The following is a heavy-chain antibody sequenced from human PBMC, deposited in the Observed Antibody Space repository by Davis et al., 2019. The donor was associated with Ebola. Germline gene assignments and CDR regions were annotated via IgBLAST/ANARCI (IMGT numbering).Heavy chain of an antibody. D-gene: IGHD6-19*01. Sequence: WGSLRLSCAASGFTVSSNHMSCVRQAPGKGLARVSVIYDQSAAYADSVRGRFIISRDKSNNTLYLEMNSLRVDDTAVYYCATTQWLREFDNWGQGTLVTVSS. V-gene: IGHV3-53*05. J-gene: IGHJ4*02. CDR2: IYDQSA. CDR3: ATTQWLREFDN. CDR1: GFTVSSNH.